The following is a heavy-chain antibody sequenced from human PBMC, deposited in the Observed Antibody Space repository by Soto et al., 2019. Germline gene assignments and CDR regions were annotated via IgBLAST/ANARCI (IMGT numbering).Heavy chain of an antibody. V-gene: IGHV1-18*01. J-gene: IGHJ4*02. D-gene: IGHD4-17*01. Sequence: ASVKVSCKASGYSFTNYGFSWLRQAPGQGLEWMGWISTYNGNTDYPQKFQGRVTMTTDTSTSTADMEMRSLRTDDTAVFYCARDRLSVTTSLFFHYWGQGNLVTVSS. CDR2: ISTYNGNT. CDR1: GYSFTNYG. CDR3: ARDRLSVTTSLFFHY.